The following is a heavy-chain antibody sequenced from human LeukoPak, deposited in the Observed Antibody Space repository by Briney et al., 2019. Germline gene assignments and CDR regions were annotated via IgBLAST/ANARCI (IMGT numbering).Heavy chain of an antibody. J-gene: IGHJ4*02. CDR1: GFSFNNYG. Sequence: PGGSLRLSCAGSGFSFNNYGMSWVRQAPGKGLEWVSGISGSGCSTYYADSVKGRFTISRDNSKNTLYLQMNSLRAEDTAVYYCASGGVRAIYDWDYWGQGTLVTVSS. D-gene: IGHD5/OR15-5a*01. CDR2: ISGSGCST. CDR3: ASGGVRAIYDWDY. V-gene: IGHV3-23*01.